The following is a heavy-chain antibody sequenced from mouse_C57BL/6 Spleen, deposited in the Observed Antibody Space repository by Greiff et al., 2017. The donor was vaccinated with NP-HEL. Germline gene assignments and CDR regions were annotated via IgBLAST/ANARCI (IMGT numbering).Heavy chain of an antibody. V-gene: IGHV1-55*01. CDR1: GYTFTSYW. CDR2: IYPGSGST. Sequence: QVQLQQPGAGLVKPGASVKMSCEASGYTFTSYWITWVNQRPGQGLEWIGDIYPGSGSTNYNEKFKSKATLTVDTSSSTDYMQLSSLRSEDSAVYYCERRNDGRYFDYWGQGTTLTVSS. CDR3: ERRNDGRYFDY. D-gene: IGHD1-1*01. J-gene: IGHJ2*01.